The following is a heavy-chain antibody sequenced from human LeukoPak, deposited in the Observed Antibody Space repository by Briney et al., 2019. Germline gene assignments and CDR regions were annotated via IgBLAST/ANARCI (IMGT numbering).Heavy chain of an antibody. V-gene: IGHV3-74*01. J-gene: IGHJ6*03. CDR1: GFTFSSYW. D-gene: IGHD6-13*01. CDR2: INTDGSST. CDR3: ARSPQQLPTRYYYYYMDV. Sequence: GGSLRLSCAASGFTFSSYWMHWVRQAPGKGLVWVSRINTDGSSTSYADSVKGRFTISRDNAKNTLYLQMNSLRAEDTAVYYCARSPQQLPTRYYYYYMDVWGKGTTVTVSS.